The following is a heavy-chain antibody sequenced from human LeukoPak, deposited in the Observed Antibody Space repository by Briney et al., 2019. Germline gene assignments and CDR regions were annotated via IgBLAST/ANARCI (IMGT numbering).Heavy chain of an antibody. D-gene: IGHD5-18*01. CDR1: GFTFSSYA. Sequence: PGGSLRLSCAASGFTFSSYAMSWVRQAPGKGLEWVSAISGSGGSTYYADSVKGRFTISRDNPKHTLYLQMNSLRAEDTAVYYCASRGDTAMVTDYWGQGTLVSVSS. CDR2: ISGSGGST. CDR3: ASRGDTAMVTDY. V-gene: IGHV3-23*01. J-gene: IGHJ4*02.